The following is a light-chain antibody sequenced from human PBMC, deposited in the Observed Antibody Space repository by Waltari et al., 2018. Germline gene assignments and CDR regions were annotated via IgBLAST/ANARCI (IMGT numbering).Light chain of an antibody. Sequence: DIHMTQSPSSLSASVGDRVTITCQASPDISNCFNWYQQKPGKAPNLLIDDASDLNTGVPSRFSAGGSGTDFSLSITSLQPEDFATYYCQQCGDLPYTFGQGTKLEIK. J-gene: IGKJ2*01. CDR3: QQCGDLPYT. CDR1: PDISNC. V-gene: IGKV1-33*01. CDR2: DAS.